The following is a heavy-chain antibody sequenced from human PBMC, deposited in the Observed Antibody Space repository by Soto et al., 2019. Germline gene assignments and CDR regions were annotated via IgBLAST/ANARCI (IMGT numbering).Heavy chain of an antibody. V-gene: IGHV4-31*03. Sequence: SDTLSLTCTVSGYSISGGSSYWSWIRLRPGKGLEWIGYIYYSGSTYYNPSLKSRVTISVDTSKNQFSLKLSSVTAADTAVYSCARATTEDYYYMDVWGKGTTVTVS. CDR2: IYYSGST. CDR1: GYSISGGSSY. D-gene: IGHD4-17*01. CDR3: ARATTEDYYYMDV. J-gene: IGHJ6*03.